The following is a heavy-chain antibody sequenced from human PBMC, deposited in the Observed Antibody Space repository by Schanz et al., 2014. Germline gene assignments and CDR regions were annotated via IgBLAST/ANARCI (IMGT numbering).Heavy chain of an antibody. Sequence: QVQLVESGGGVVRPGRSLRLSCAASGFTFNNYGMHWVRQAPGKGLEWVAVIYSGGSTFYTDSVKGRFTISRDNSKNTLYLQMNSLIAEDTAVYYCAKCIGWYGRCAFYIWGQGTMVSVSS. CDR2: IYSGGST. CDR1: GFTFNNYG. J-gene: IGHJ3*02. V-gene: IGHV3-NL1*01. D-gene: IGHD6-19*01. CDR3: AKCIGWYGRCAFYI.